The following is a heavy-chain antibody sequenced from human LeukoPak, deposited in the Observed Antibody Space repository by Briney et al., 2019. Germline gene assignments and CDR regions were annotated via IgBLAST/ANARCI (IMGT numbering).Heavy chain of an antibody. CDR1: GGTFSRYA. CDR2: IIPIFGTA. CDR3: ARAYSSGWYVGY. Sequence: ASVKVSCKASGGTFSRYAISWVRQAPGQGLEWMGGIIPIFGTANYAQKFQGRVTITADKYTSTAYMELSSLRSEDTAVYYCARAYSSGWYVGYCGQGTLVTVSS. V-gene: IGHV1-69*06. D-gene: IGHD6-19*01. J-gene: IGHJ4*02.